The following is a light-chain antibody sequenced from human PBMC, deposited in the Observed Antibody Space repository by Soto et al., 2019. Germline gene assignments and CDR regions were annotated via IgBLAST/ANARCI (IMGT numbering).Light chain of an antibody. CDR3: QQRSNWPPLT. CDR1: QSVSSY. CDR2: DAS. V-gene: IGKV3-11*01. J-gene: IGKJ2*01. Sequence: EIVLTQSPATLSLSPGERATLSCMASQSVSSYLAWYQQKPGQAPRLLIYDASNRATGIPARFSGSGSGTAFTHTISSLETEDFAVYYCQQRSNWPPLTFGQGTKLEIK.